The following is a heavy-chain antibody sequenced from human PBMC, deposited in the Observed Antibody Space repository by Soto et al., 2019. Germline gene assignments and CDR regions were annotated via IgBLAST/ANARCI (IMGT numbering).Heavy chain of an antibody. V-gene: IGHV1-69*12. J-gene: IGHJ6*01. CDR3: ARDKDRQQLGGNYYYVMDV. CDR2: IMPVFPTA. D-gene: IGHD3-3*02. Sequence: QVQLVQSGAEVKKPGSSVKVSCKTSGGTFRTSAISWVRQAPGQGLEWMGGIMPVFPTADYAQKFQGRVTITADESTSTGYMELSSLRSEDTAVYYCARDKDRQQLGGNYYYVMDVWGQGTTVTVSS. CDR1: GGTFRTSA.